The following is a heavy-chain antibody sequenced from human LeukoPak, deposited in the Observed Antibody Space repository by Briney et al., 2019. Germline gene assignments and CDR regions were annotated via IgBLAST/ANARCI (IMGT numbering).Heavy chain of an antibody. Sequence: ASETLSLTCAVYGGSFSGYYWSWIRQPPGKGLEWIGEINHSGSTNYNPSLKSRVTISVDTSKNQFSLKLSSVTAADTAVYYCARQMHYYDSSGYDYWGQGTLVTVSS. J-gene: IGHJ4*02. CDR2: INHSGST. CDR3: ARQMHYYDSSGYDY. CDR1: GGSFSGYY. V-gene: IGHV4-34*01. D-gene: IGHD3-22*01.